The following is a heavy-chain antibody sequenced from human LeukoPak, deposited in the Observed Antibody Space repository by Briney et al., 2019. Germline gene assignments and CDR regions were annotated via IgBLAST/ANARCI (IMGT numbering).Heavy chain of an antibody. D-gene: IGHD7-27*01. J-gene: IGHJ4*02. CDR2: IYTSGST. Sequence: SQTLSLTCTVSGGSISSYYWSWIRQPAGKGLEWIGRIYTSGSTNYNPSLKSRVTMSVDTSKNQFSLRLSSVTAADTAVYYCARDGELGNYDYWGQGILVTVSS. CDR3: ARDGELGNYDY. CDR1: GGSISSYY. V-gene: IGHV4-4*07.